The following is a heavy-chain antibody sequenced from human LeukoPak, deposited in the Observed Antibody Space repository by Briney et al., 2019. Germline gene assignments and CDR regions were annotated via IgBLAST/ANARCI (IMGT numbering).Heavy chain of an antibody. CDR1: AYTFTSCD. D-gene: IGHD1-1*01. J-gene: IGHJ4*02. CDR3: ARGHIGTTPYDY. CDR2: MNPNSGNT. V-gene: IGHV1-8*01. Sequence: GASVKVSCKASAYTFTSCDINWVRQPAGQGIEWMGWMNPNSGNTGYAQKFQGRVTMTRNTSISTAYMDLSSLRSEDTAVYYCARGHIGTTPYDYWGQGTLVTVSS.